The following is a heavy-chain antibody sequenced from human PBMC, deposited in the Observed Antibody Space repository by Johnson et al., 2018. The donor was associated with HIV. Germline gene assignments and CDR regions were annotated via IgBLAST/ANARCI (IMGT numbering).Heavy chain of an antibody. CDR1: GFTLSSYW. CDR3: ARDRGGYYYDSSGLDAFDI. J-gene: IGHJ3*02. Sequence: VQLVESGGGLVQPGGSLRLSCEASGFTLSSYWMSWVRQTPGKGLEWVANIKQDGSEKKYVDSLKGRFTVSRDNAKNSLYLQMNSLRAEDTAVYSCARDRGGYYYDSSGLDAFDIWGQGTMVTVSS. V-gene: IGHV3-7*01. D-gene: IGHD3-22*01. CDR2: IKQDGSEK.